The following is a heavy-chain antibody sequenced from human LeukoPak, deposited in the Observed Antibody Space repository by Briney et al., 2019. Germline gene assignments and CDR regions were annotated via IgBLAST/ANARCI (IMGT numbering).Heavy chain of an antibody. Sequence: GGSLRLSCAASGFTFSSYAMHWVRQAPGKGPEWVAVISYDGSNKYYADSVKGRFTISRDNSKNTLYLQMNSLRAEDTAVYYCARESNYCSSTSCSDFDYWGQGTLVTVSS. V-gene: IGHV3-30-3*01. D-gene: IGHD2-2*01. CDR2: ISYDGSNK. J-gene: IGHJ4*02. CDR3: ARESNYCSSTSCSDFDY. CDR1: GFTFSSYA.